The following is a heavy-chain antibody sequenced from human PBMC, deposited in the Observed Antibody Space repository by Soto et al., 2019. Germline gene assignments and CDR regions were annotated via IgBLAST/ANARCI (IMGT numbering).Heavy chain of an antibody. Sequence: GESLKISCAASGFTVSSNYMSWVRQAPGKGLEWVSVIYSGGSTYYADSVKGRFTISRDNSKNTLYLQMNSLRAEDTAVYYCAKVDYGDLYYFDYWGQGTLVTVSS. CDR2: IYSGGST. CDR1: GFTVSSNY. V-gene: IGHV3-66*01. J-gene: IGHJ4*02. CDR3: AKVDYGDLYYFDY. D-gene: IGHD4-17*01.